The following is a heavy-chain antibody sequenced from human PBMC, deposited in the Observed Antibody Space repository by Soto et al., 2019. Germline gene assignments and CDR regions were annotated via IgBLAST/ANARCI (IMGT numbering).Heavy chain of an antibody. V-gene: IGHV4-34*01. J-gene: IGHJ5*02. CDR3: ARSSYYDFWSGYYNNNWFDP. Sequence: SETLSLTCAVYGGSFSGYYWSWIRQPPGKGLEWIGEINHSGSTNYNPSLKSRVTISVDTSKNQFSLKLSSVTAADTAVYYCARSSYYDFWSGYYNNNWFDPWGQGTLVTVS. CDR1: GGSFSGYY. D-gene: IGHD3-3*01. CDR2: INHSGST.